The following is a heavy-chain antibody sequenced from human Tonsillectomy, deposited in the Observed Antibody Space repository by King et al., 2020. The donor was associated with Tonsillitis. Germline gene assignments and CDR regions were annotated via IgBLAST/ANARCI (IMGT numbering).Heavy chain of an antibody. CDR3: AKPASVTAGWSFYRDY. V-gene: IGHV3-30*18. Sequence: VQLVESGGGVVQPGRSLRLSCAASGFTFSRHYIHWVRQAPGKGLEWVAFISNDGSNKDFADSVKDRFTISRDNSKNTVHLQLNSLRAEDTAVYYGAKPASVTAGWSFYRDYWGQGTLVTVSS. D-gene: IGHD2-21*02. CDR2: ISNDGSNK. CDR1: GFTFSRHY. J-gene: IGHJ4*02.